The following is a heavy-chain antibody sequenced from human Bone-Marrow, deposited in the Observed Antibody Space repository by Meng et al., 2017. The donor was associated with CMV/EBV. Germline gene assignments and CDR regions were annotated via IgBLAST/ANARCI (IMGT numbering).Heavy chain of an antibody. V-gene: IGHV3-53*01. CDR3: ASIPYYDFWSGYGSYYYGMDV. Sequence: GESLKISCAASGFTVSSNYMSWVRQAPGKGLEWVSVIYSGGSTYYADSVKGRFTISRDNSKNTLYLQMNSLRAEDTAVYYCASIPYYDFWSGYGSYYYGMDVWGQGTTVTVSS. CDR1: GFTVSSNY. D-gene: IGHD3-3*01. CDR2: IYSGGST. J-gene: IGHJ6*02.